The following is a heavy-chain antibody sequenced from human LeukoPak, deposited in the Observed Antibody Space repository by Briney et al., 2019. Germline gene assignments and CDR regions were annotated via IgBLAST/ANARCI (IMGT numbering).Heavy chain of an antibody. D-gene: IGHD6-19*01. CDR3: ARGRYSSGWDDPRIDY. Sequence: PGRSLRLSCAASGFTFSSYAMHGVRQAPGKGLEWVAAISYDGSNKYYADSVKGRFTISRDNSKNTLYLQMNSLRAEDTAVYYCARGRYSSGWDDPRIDYWGQGTLVTVSS. V-gene: IGHV3-30-3*01. J-gene: IGHJ4*02. CDR1: GFTFSSYA. CDR2: ISYDGSNK.